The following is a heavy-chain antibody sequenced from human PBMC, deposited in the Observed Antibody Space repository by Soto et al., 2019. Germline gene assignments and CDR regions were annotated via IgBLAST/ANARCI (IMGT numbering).Heavy chain of an antibody. D-gene: IGHD2-2*02. V-gene: IGHV4-61*01. CDR3: ASVTRTCISTSCYRYYYGMDV. CDR1: GGSVSSGSYY. CDR2: IYYSGST. J-gene: IGHJ6*02. Sequence: SETLSLTCTVSGGSVSSGSYYWSWIRQPPGKGLEWIGYIYYSGSTNYNPSLKSRVTISVDASKNQFSLKLSSVTAADTAVYYCASVTRTCISTSCYRYYYGMDVWGQGTTVTVSS.